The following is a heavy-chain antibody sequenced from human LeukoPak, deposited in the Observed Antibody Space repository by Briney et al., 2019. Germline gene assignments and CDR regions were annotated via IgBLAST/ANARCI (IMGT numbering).Heavy chain of an antibody. CDR1: GFTFSSYS. D-gene: IGHD6-19*01. V-gene: IGHV3-21*01. CDR3: ARDSSGWSWGL. CDR2: ISSSSSYI. J-gene: IGHJ4*02. Sequence: PGGSLRLSCAASGFTFSSYSMNWVRQAPGKGLEWVSSISSSSSYIYYADPVKGRFTTSRDNSKNTLYLQMNSLRAEDTAVYYCARDSSGWSWGLWGQGTLVTVSS.